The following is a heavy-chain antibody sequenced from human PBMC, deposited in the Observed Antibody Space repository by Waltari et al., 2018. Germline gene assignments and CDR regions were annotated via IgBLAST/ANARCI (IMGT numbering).Heavy chain of an antibody. CDR1: GPSLSRSNS. J-gene: IGHJ4*02. Sequence: QVQLQESGPGLVKPSQTLSLTCAVSGPSLSRSNSWTWLRQPAGKGLEWIGLIYTSGSTNYNPSLKSRVTISVDASKNQFSLKLSSVTAADTAVYYCARELGNWGQGTLVTVSA. V-gene: IGHV4-61*02. CDR2: IYTSGST. CDR3: ARELGN.